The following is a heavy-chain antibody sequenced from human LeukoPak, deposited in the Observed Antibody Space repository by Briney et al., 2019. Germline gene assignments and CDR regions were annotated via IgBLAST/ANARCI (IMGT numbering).Heavy chain of an antibody. CDR1: GYYFTTYW. D-gene: IGHD5-18*01. CDR3: ARLDTGATYFDY. Sequence: GESLKISCKGSGYYFTTYWIGWVRQMPGKGLEWIGIIYPGDSDTRYSPSFQGQVTISADESITTAYLQWSSLKASDTAMYYCARLDTGATYFDYWGQGTLVTVSS. V-gene: IGHV5-51*01. J-gene: IGHJ4*02. CDR2: IYPGDSDT.